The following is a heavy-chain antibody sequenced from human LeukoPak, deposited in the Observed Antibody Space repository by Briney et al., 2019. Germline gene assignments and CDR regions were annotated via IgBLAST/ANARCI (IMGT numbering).Heavy chain of an antibody. Sequence: PWETLSLTCTVSGGSISSNYWSWFRQPPGKGLEWIGYIFYSGSTNYNPSLESRVTISVDTSKNQFSLKLSSVTAADTAVYYCARGGPEGFDYWGQGTLVTVSS. D-gene: IGHD1-14*01. CDR1: GGSISSNY. J-gene: IGHJ4*02. CDR3: ARGGPEGFDY. CDR2: IFYSGST. V-gene: IGHV4-59*12.